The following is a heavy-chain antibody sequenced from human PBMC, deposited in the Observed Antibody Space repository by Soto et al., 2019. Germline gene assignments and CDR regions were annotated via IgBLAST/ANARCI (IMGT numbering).Heavy chain of an antibody. Sequence: EVQGLESGGGLVQPGGSLRLSCAASGFTFSNYAMNWVRQAPGKGLEWVSGISATGVKTYSADSVKGRFTMSRDNSKDTVYLEMNSLRAEDTAVYYCTKSTSAMIYYFDFWGLGAQVTVSS. D-gene: IGHD3-22*01. J-gene: IGHJ4*02. CDR1: GFTFSNYA. V-gene: IGHV3-23*01. CDR2: ISATGVKT. CDR3: TKSTSAMIYYFDF.